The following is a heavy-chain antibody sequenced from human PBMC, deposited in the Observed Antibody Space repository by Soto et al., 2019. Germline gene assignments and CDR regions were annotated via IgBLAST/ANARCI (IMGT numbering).Heavy chain of an antibody. D-gene: IGHD3-3*01. V-gene: IGHV4-34*01. CDR3: ARGGVDFWSGYTYSSCWYYNY. CDR1: GGSFSGYY. CDR2: INHSGST. Sequence: QVQLQQWGAGLLKPSETLSLTCAVYGGSFSGYYWSWIRQPPGKGLEWIGEINHSGSTHYNPSLKSRVTISVDTSKNQFSLKLSSVSAADTAVYYCARGGVDFWSGYTYSSCWYYNYWGQGTLVTVSS. J-gene: IGHJ4*02.